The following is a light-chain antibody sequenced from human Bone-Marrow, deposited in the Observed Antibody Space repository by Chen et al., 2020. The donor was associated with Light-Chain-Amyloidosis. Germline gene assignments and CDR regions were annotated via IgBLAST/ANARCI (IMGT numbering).Light chain of an antibody. Sequence: DIRMTQSPSTLSASVGDRVTITCRASQNIGDWLAWFQQKPGKAPKLLISKGSNLESGVPSRFTGSGSWTEFTLTINSLQPDDFATYFCQQYRSFTFTFGQGTKL. CDR2: KGS. V-gene: IGKV1-5*03. CDR3: QQYRSFTFT. J-gene: IGKJ2*01. CDR1: QNIGDW.